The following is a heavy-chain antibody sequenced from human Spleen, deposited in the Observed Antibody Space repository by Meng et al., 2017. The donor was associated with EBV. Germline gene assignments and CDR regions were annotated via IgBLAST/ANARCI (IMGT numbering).Heavy chain of an antibody. V-gene: IGHV4-4*02. CDR1: VGPIRTINW. CDR2: IYQSGST. CDR3: ALFNGYRLGIFAY. D-gene: IGHD3-9*01. J-gene: IGHJ4*02. Sequence: PSLVTSSATWSLPCAASVGPIRTINWGSWGRQPPEKWLEWIEKIYQSGSTHYNPSHKILVTISVAQSKNQFSLKLSSVTAADTAVYYCALFNGYRLGIFAYWGQGTLVTVSS.